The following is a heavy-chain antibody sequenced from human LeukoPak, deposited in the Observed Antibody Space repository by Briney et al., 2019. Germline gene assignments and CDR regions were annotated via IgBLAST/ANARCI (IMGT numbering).Heavy chain of an antibody. CDR2: IYYSGST. CDR1: GGSISSSSNY. D-gene: IGHD2-15*01. V-gene: IGHV4-39*07. CDR3: ARVSCSGVSCYHYYYYMDV. J-gene: IGHJ6*03. Sequence: SETLSLTCSVSGGSISSSSNYWGWIRQPPGKGLDWIGAIYYSGSTYYNPSLKSRVTISVDTSKNQFFLNLNSVTAADTAVYYCARVSCSGVSCYHYYYYMDVWGRGTTVTVSS.